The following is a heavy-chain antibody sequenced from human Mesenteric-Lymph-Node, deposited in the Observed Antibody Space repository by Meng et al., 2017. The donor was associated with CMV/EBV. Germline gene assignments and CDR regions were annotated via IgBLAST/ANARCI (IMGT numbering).Heavy chain of an antibody. CDR1: GYTFISHY. J-gene: IGHJ5*01. V-gene: IGHV1-2*02. D-gene: IGHD1-1*01. Sequence: ASVKASCKASGYTFISHYMHLVRQAPGQGLEWMGWINTNSGGTNYAQNFQGRVTLTRDTSITTVYMEMNSLRSDDTAVYYCARGTGSSWFDSWGQGSLVTVSS. CDR2: INTNSGGT. CDR3: ARGTGSSWFDS.